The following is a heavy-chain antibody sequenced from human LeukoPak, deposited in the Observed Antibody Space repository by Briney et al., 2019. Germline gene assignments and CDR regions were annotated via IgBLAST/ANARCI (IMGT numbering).Heavy chain of an antibody. D-gene: IGHD3-22*01. V-gene: IGHV3-23*01. Sequence: GGSLRLSCAASGFTFSSYAMSWVRQAPGKGLEWVSAISGSGGSTYYADSVKGRFTISRDNSKNTLYLRMNSLRAEDTAVYYCAKEGYYYDSSGYYPLYFDYWGQGTLVTVSS. CDR2: ISGSGGST. J-gene: IGHJ4*02. CDR3: AKEGYYYDSSGYYPLYFDY. CDR1: GFTFSSYA.